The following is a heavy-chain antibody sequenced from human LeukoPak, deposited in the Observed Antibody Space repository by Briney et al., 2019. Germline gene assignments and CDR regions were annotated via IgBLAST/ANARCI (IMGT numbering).Heavy chain of an antibody. CDR2: INPSGGST. D-gene: IGHD5-18*01. CDR1: GYTFTSYY. CDR3: ARPQGRRYSYDYFDY. Sequence: ASVKVSCKASGYTFTSYYMHWVRQAPGQGLEWMGIINPSGGSTSYAQKLQGRVTMTRDTSTSTVYMELSSLRSEDTAVYYCARPQGRRYSYDYFDYWGQGTLVTVSS. J-gene: IGHJ4*02. V-gene: IGHV1-46*01.